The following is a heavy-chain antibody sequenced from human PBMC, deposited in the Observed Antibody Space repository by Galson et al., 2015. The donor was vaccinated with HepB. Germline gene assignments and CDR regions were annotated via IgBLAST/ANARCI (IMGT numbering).Heavy chain of an antibody. Sequence: SETLSLTCAVYGGSFSGYYWSWIRQPPGKGLEWIGEINHSGSTNYTPSLKTRVTISVDTSKNQFSLKLSSVTAADTAIYYCAREGWHPNYSFDYWGQGTLVTVS. CDR1: GGSFSGYY. J-gene: IGHJ4*02. D-gene: IGHD1-7*01. CDR2: INHSGST. CDR3: AREGWHPNYSFDY. V-gene: IGHV4-34*01.